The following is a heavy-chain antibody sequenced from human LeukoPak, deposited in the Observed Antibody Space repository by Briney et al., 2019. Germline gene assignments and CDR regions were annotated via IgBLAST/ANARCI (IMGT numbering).Heavy chain of an antibody. CDR2: IIPIFGTA. V-gene: IGHV1-69*06. Sequence: GASVKVSCKASGGTFSSYAISWVRQAPGQGLEWMGGIIPIFGTANYAQKFQGRVTITADKSTSTAYMELSSLRSDDTAVYYCARIPGRLRADYYYYYMDVWGKGTTVTVSS. J-gene: IGHJ6*03. CDR3: ARIPGRLRADYYYYYMDV. D-gene: IGHD5-12*01. CDR1: GGTFSSYA.